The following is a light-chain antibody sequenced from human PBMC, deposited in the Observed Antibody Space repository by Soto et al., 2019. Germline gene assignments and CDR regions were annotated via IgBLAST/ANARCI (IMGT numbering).Light chain of an antibody. V-gene: IGLV1-51*01. CDR1: SSNIGDNS. J-gene: IGLJ2*01. Sequence: QSVLTQPPSVSAAPGQRVTISCSGSSSNIGDNSVSWYQQLPGTTPKLLIYDNNKRLSGIPDRISGSKSGTSATLVITGLQTGDEADYYCEAWDAGLSAVVFGGGTKLTV. CDR3: EAWDAGLSAVV. CDR2: DNN.